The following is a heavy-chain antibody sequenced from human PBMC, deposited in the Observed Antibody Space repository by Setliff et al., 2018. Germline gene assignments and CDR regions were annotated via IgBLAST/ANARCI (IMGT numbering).Heavy chain of an antibody. CDR2: IIPVFRTA. CDR1: GGSFNNYP. J-gene: IGHJ4*02. Sequence: ASVKVSCKASGGSFNNYPISWVRQAPGHGLEWMGGIIPVFRTAKYAQKFQGRVTITADESTRTAYMELSSVRFEDTAVYYCARLVRYCTKTTCQTLSGAEVWGQGTLVTVSS. CDR3: ARLVRYCTKTTCQTLSGAEV. D-gene: IGHD2-8*01. V-gene: IGHV1-69*13.